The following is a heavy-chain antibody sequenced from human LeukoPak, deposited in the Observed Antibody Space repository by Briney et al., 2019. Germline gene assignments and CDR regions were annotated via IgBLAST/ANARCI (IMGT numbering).Heavy chain of an antibody. D-gene: IGHD3-3*01. Sequence: GGSLRLSCAASGFTFDDYGMSWVRQAPGKGLEWVSGINWNCGSTGYADSVKGRFTISRDNSKNSLYLQMNSLRAEDTALYYCARDGDFCSGYPDYWGQGTLVTVSS. CDR2: INWNCGST. J-gene: IGHJ4*02. CDR1: GFTFDDYG. CDR3: ARDGDFCSGYPDY. V-gene: IGHV3-20*04.